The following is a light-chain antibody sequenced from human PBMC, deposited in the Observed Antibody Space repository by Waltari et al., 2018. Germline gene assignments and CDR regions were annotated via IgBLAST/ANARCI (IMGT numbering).Light chain of an antibody. CDR2: EGS. CDR1: SSDVGSYNL. Sequence: QSALTQPASVSGSPGQSITISCTGTSSDVGSYNLVSWYQQHPGKAPNLMIYEGSKRPSGVSNRFSGSKSGNTASLTISGLQAEDEADYYCCSYAGSSTSLFGGGTKLTVL. CDR3: CSYAGSSTSL. V-gene: IGLV2-23*01. J-gene: IGLJ2*01.